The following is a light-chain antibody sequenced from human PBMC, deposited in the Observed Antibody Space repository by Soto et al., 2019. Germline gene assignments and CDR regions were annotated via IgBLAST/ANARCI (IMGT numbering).Light chain of an antibody. V-gene: IGKV3-15*01. CDR3: QQGHNWPLT. CDR2: GAS. Sequence: EIVMTQSPATLSLSPGERAALSCRASQSINSELAWYQQKPGQPPRLLIYGASTRATCVPARFTGTESGSEFTLTISGLQSEDFAVSYCQQGHNWPLTFGQGTRLEI. CDR1: QSINSE. J-gene: IGKJ2*01.